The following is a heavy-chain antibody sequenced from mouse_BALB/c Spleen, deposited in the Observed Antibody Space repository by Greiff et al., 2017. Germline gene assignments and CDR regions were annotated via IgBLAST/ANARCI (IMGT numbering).Heavy chain of an antibody. CDR2: INSNGGST. CDR1: GFTFSSYT. CDR3: ARDYYGHAMDY. Sequence: EVMLVESGGGLVKPGGSLKLSCAASGFTFSSYTMSWVRQTPDKRLELVATINSNGGSTYYPDSVKGRFTISRDNAKNTLYLQMSSLKSEDTAMYYCARDYYGHAMDYWGQGTSVTVSS. V-gene: IGHV5-6-3*01. J-gene: IGHJ4*01. D-gene: IGHD2-1*01.